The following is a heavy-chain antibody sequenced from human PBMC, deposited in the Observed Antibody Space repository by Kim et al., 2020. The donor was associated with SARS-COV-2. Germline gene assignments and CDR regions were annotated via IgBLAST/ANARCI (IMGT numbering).Heavy chain of an antibody. CDR2: INWNGRST. V-gene: IGHV3-20*04. D-gene: IGHD6-19*01. Sequence: GGSLRLSCAASGFTFGDYGMSWVRQAPGKGLEWVSGINWNGRSTGYADSVKGRFTISRDNAKNSLYLQMNSLRAEDPALYYCAGDQRTQWLVLYSYYYGMDVGGQGPPVP. CDR3: AGDQRTQWLVLYSYYYGMDV. CDR1: GFTFGDYG. J-gene: IGHJ6*02.